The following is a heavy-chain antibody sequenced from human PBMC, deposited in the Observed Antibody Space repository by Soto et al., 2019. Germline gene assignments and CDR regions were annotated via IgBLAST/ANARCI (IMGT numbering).Heavy chain of an antibody. CDR1: GGSISSYY. V-gene: IGHV4-59*01. J-gene: IGHJ6*02. Sequence: QVQLQESGPGLVKPSETLSLTCTVSGGSISSYYWSWIRQPPGKGLEWIGYIYYSGITNYNPSLKSRVTISADTSKDQSALKRSSVTAADPAVYCCASYQSYYSCGMDFWGQGTTVTVS. CDR2: IYYSGIT. CDR3: ASYQSYYSCGMDF.